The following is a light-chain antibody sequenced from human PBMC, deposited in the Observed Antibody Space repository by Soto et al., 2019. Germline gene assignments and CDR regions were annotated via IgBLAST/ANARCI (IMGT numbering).Light chain of an antibody. CDR3: QQYGSSPPYT. Sequence: EVVLTQSPGTLSLSPGERATLSCRASQSVSNKYLAWYQQKPGQAPRPHIFGSSDRATGIPDRFSGSGSGTDFTFAISRLEPEDFAVYYCQQYGSSPPYTFGQGTKLEIK. V-gene: IGKV3-20*01. J-gene: IGKJ2*01. CDR2: GSS. CDR1: QSVSNKY.